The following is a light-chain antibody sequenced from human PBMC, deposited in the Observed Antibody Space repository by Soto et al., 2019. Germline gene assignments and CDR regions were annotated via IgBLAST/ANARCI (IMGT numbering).Light chain of an antibody. J-gene: IGKJ3*01. V-gene: IGKV3-20*01. CDR1: QSVRSSQ. Sequence: IVLTQSPGTLSLSPGKRATLSCRASQSVRSSQLAWYQQKPGQAPRLLIYDASSRATGIPDRFSGSGSGTDFTLTISRLEPEDFAVYYCQQYGSSPFTFGPGTKVDIK. CDR3: QQYGSSPFT. CDR2: DAS.